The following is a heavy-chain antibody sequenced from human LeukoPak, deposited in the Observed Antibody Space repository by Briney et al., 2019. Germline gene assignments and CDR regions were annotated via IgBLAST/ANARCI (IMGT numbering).Heavy chain of an antibody. CDR2: IYYSGST. V-gene: IGHV4-59*01. D-gene: IGHD5-24*01. J-gene: IGHJ4*02. Sequence: PSETLSLTCTVSGGSISSYYWSWIRQPPGKGLEWIGYIYYSGSTNYNPSLRSRVTISVDTSKNQFSLKLSSVTAADTAVYYCARDLGYNYDYWGQGTLVTVSS. CDR1: GGSISSYY. CDR3: ARDLGYNYDY.